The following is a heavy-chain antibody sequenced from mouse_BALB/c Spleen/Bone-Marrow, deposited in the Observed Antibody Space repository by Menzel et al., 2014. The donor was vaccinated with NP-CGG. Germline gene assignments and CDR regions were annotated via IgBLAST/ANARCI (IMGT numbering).Heavy chain of an antibody. CDR1: GFAFSSYD. D-gene: IGHD1-1*01. V-gene: IGHV5-12-1*01. Sequence: EVYLVESGGGLVKPGGSLKLSCAASGFAFSSYDMSWVRQTPEKRLEWVAYISSGGGSTYYPDTVKGRFTISRDNAKNTLYLQMSSLKSEDTAMYYCARHRQLTTANWGQGTLVTVSA. CDR3: ARHRQLTTAN. CDR2: ISSGGGST. J-gene: IGHJ3*01.